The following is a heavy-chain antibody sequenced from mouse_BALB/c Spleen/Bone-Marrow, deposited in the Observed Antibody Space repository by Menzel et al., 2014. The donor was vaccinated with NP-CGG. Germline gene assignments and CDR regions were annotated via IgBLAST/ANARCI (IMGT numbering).Heavy chain of an antibody. Sequence: VKLQESGAELVKPGAPVKLSCKASGYTFTSYWMDWVKQRPGRGLEWIGRIDPSDSETHYNQKFKDKATLTVDKSSSTAYIQLSSLTSEDSAVYYCARSHGYCPYWYFDVRGAGTTVTVSS. J-gene: IGHJ1*01. CDR3: ARSHGYCPYWYFDV. V-gene: IGHV1-69*02. CDR1: GYTFTSYW. D-gene: IGHD2-3*01. CDR2: IDPSDSET.